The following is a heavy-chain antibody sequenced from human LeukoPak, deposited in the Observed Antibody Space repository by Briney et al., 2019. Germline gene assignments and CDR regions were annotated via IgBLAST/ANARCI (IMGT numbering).Heavy chain of an antibody. Sequence: GTSVKVSCKASGYAYSKYGIAWVRQAAGQGLEWMGWISTYNGDTRYAQKFQGRVTVSSDTSTGTAYMELRSLRSDDTAVYYCARDPSNTSGWYIYFDHWGQGALVTVSS. V-gene: IGHV1-18*01. CDR3: ARDPSNTSGWYIYFDH. CDR1: GYAYSKYG. J-gene: IGHJ4*02. CDR2: ISTYNGDT. D-gene: IGHD6-19*01.